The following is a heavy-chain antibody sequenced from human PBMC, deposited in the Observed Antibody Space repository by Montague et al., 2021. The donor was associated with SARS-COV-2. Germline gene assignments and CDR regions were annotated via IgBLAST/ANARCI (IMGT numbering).Heavy chain of an antibody. CDR1: GGSISTSYY. V-gene: IGHV4-39*07. D-gene: IGHD4-17*01. Sequence: ETLSLTCTVSGGSISTSYYWGWIRQPPGKGLEWIGSIYYSGSTYYNPSLKSRVTISVDTSKNQFSLKLSSVTAADTAVYYCARDATVTTFYYYGMDVWGQGTTVTVSS. CDR2: IYYSGST. CDR3: ARDATVTTFYYYGMDV. J-gene: IGHJ6*02.